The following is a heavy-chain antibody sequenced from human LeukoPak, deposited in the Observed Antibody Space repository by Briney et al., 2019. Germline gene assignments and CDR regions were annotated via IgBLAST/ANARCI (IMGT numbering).Heavy chain of an antibody. CDR2: ISSGASDI. V-gene: IGHV3-21*01. D-gene: IGHD2-2*01. CDR1: GFTFSGYT. J-gene: IGHJ4*02. Sequence: GGSLRHSCAASGFTFSGYTMYWVRQAPGKRLEWLSSISSGASDIYQADSVKAPFTISRDNAKNSLYLQMNTLRAEDQAVYYCARGRGCSSMSCYPDYWGQGTLVTVSS. CDR3: ARGRGCSSMSCYPDY.